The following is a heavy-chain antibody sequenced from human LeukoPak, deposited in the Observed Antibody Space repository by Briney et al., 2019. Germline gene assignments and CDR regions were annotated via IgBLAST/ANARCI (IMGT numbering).Heavy chain of an antibody. CDR2: IRWNSGTI. J-gene: IGHJ4*02. D-gene: IGHD3-22*01. Sequence: GGSLRLSCAASGFTFDDYAMHWVRQAPGKGLEWVSGIRWNSGTIGYADSVKGRFTISRDNAKNSLYLQMNSLRAEDMALYYCAKDIRSYYDSSAIDYWGQGTLVTASS. CDR3: AKDIRSYYDSSAIDY. V-gene: IGHV3-9*03. CDR1: GFTFDDYA.